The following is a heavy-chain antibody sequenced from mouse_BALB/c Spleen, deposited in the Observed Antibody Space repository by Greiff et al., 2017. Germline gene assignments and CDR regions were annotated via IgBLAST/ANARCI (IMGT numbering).Heavy chain of an antibody. CDR3: TRYLGGDYAMDY. CDR1: GYTFTSYW. CDR2: IDPSDSYT. D-gene: IGHD4-1*01. V-gene: IGHV1S127*01. J-gene: IGHJ4*01. Sequence: VQLQQPGAELVKPGASVKMSCKASGYTFTSYWMHWVKQRPGQGLEWIGVIDPSDSYTSYNQKFKGKATLTVDTSSSTAYMQLSSLTSEDSAVYYCTRYLGGDYAMDYWGQGTSVTVSA.